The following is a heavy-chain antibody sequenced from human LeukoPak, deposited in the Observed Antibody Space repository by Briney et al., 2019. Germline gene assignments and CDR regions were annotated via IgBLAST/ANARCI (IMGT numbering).Heavy chain of an antibody. J-gene: IGHJ4*02. CDR3: ARGSGISSWYYLVY. CDR1: GYTFTDYY. V-gene: IGHV1-2*02. CDR2: IHPNTCVS. Sequence: ASVTVSCKSSGYTFTDYYLHWVRQAPGKGLEGMGWIHPNTCVSNYAQKFQGRVSMTRDTYIPTAYMEVSRLSSDDCAVYFCARGSGISSWYYLVYWGQGALVSVSS. D-gene: IGHD6-13*01.